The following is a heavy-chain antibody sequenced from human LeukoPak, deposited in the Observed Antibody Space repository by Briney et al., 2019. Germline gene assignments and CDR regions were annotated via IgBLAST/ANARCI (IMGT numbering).Heavy chain of an antibody. J-gene: IGHJ4*02. CDR3: AKDVRAYGSGSYCYFDY. V-gene: IGHV3-30*02. CDR1: GFTFSSYG. D-gene: IGHD3-10*01. CDR2: IRYDGSNK. Sequence: GGSLRLSCVASGFTFSSYGMHWVRQAPGKGLEWVAFIRYDGSNKYYADSVKGRFTSSRDNSKNTLYLQMNSLRAEDTAVYYCAKDVRAYGSGSYCYFDYWGQGTLVTVSS.